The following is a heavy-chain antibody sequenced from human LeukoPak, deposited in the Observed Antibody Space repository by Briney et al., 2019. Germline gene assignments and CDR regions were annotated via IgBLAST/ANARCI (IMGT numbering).Heavy chain of an antibody. V-gene: IGHV5-51*01. CDR2: IYPGDSDT. Sequence: GESLQISCQGSGYIFTSYWVGWLRQLPGKGLEWMGIIYPGDSDTRYSPSFQGQVTISADKSISTAYLQWRSLKASDTAIYYCARRGYSYGFDYWGQGTLVTVSS. CDR3: ARRGYSYGFDY. J-gene: IGHJ4*02. D-gene: IGHD5-18*01. CDR1: GYIFTSYW.